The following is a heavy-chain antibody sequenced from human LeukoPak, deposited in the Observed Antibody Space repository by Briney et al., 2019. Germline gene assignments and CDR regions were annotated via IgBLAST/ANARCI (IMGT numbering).Heavy chain of an antibody. D-gene: IGHD3-22*01. CDR3: AKRGVVIRVILVGFHKQAYYFDS. Sequence: GGSLRLSCAVSGITLSNYGMSWVRQAPGKGLEWVAGISDTGASTNYADSVKGRFTISRDNPKNTLYLQMNSLRAEDTAVYFCAKRGVVIRVILVGFHKQAYYFDSWGQGTLVTVSS. V-gene: IGHV3-23*01. CDR1: GITLSNYG. J-gene: IGHJ4*02. CDR2: ISDTGAST.